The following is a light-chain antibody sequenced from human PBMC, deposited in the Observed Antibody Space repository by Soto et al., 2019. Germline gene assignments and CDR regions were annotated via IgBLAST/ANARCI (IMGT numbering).Light chain of an antibody. J-gene: IGKJ3*01. Sequence: DIQLTQSPSFLSASVGDRVTITCRASQGISNYLAWYQQKAGRAPMLVIYGASTLQSGVPSRFSGSGSGTEFTLTISSLQPEDFATYYCQHHNSYPVTFGPGTKVDIK. V-gene: IGKV1-9*01. CDR3: QHHNSYPVT. CDR1: QGISNY. CDR2: GAS.